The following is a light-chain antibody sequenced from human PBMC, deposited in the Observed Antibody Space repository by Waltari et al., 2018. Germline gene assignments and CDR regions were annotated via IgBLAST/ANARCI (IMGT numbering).Light chain of an antibody. V-gene: IGKV3-15*01. CDR3: HQYNNWPRT. Sequence: IVMTQSPATLSVSPGDRATLSCRASQSGSSALAWYQRKPGQAPRLLIYGASTRATGIPARFSGSGSGTEFTLTISGVQSEDFAVYYCHQYNNWPRTFGQGTKVEIK. CDR1: QSGSSA. J-gene: IGKJ1*01. CDR2: GAS.